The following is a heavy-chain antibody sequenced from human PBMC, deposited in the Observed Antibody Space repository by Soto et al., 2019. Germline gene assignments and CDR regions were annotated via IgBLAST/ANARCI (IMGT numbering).Heavy chain of an antibody. CDR1: GFTFSSYA. Sequence: PGGSLRLSCAASGFTFSSYAMHWVRQAPGKGLEWVAVISYDGSNKYYADSVKGRFTISRDNSKNTLYLQMNSLRAEDTAVYYCAKVAVGAEYYFDYWGQGTLVTVSS. J-gene: IGHJ4*02. CDR3: AKVAVGAEYYFDY. V-gene: IGHV3-30-3*01. CDR2: ISYDGSNK. D-gene: IGHD1-26*01.